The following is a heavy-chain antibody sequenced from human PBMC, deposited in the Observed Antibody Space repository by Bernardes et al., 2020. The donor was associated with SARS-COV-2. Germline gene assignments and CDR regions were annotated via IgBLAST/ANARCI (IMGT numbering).Heavy chain of an antibody. V-gene: IGHV3-73*01. D-gene: IGHD2-15*01. J-gene: IGHJ3*02. CDR3: TRNESYSAAFDI. Sequence: SLRLSCAASGFTFSGSVMHWVRQASGKGLEWVGRIRSKADNYATVYAASVRDRFTISRDDSKNTAYLQMNSLKTEDTAVYYCTRNESYSAAFDIWGPGTMVTVSS. CDR2: IRSKADNYAT. CDR1: GFTFSGSV.